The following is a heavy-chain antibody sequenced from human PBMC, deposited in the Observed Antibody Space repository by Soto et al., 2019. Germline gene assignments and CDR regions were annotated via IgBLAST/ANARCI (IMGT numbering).Heavy chain of an antibody. CDR2: VYSSGGT. CDR1: GGSMSIYY. D-gene: IGHD3-3*01. J-gene: IGHJ5*02. CDR3: ARGQRFSDWFDP. Sequence: SETLSLTCTVSGGSMSIYYWTWMRQPAGKGLEWIGRVYSSGGTHYNPSLKSRVTISRDTSKNQFSLRLLSVTDADTAVYYCARGQRFSDWFDPWGQGTLVTVSS. V-gene: IGHV4-4*07.